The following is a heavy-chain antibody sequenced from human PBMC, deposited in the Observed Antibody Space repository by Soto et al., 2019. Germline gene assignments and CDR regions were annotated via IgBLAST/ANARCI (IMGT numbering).Heavy chain of an antibody. J-gene: IGHJ3*02. V-gene: IGHV4-31*03. CDR1: GGSISSGGYY. CDR2: IYYSGST. Sequence: QVQLQESGPGLVKPSQTLSLTCTVSGGSISSGGYYWSWIRQHPGKGLEWIGYIYYSGSTYYNPSLKSRVTRTVDRDKNQFFLKLSSLTGTDTAVYYCARDGFGSGGHRWGAFDIWGQGTMVTVFS. CDR3: ARDGFGSGGHRWGAFDI. D-gene: IGHD2-15*01.